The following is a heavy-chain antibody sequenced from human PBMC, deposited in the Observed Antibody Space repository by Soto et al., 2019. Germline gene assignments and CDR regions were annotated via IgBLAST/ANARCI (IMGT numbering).Heavy chain of an antibody. CDR3: AREESDDYGDYDALFVDY. CDR2: INAGNGNT. V-gene: IGHV1-3*01. D-gene: IGHD4-17*01. CDR1: GYTFTSYA. J-gene: IGHJ4*02. Sequence: QVQLVQSGAEVKKPGASVKVSCKASGYTFTSYAMHWVRQAPGQRLEWMGWINAGNGNTKYSQKFQGRVTITRDTSASTAYMELSSLRSEDTAVYYCAREESDDYGDYDALFVDYWGQGTLVTVSS.